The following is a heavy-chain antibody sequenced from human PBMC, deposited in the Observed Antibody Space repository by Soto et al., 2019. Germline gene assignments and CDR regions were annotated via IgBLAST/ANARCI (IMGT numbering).Heavy chain of an antibody. V-gene: IGHV3-48*02. CDR1: GFTFSSYS. D-gene: IGHD2-15*01. J-gene: IGHJ5*02. Sequence: GGSLRLSCAASGFTFSSYSMNWVRQAPGKGLEWVSYIISSSSTIYYADSVKGRFTISRDNAKNSLYLQMNSLRDEDTAVYYCYGYCSGGSCRTERNSNWFDPWGQGTLVTVSS. CDR3: YGYCSGGSCRTERNSNWFDP. CDR2: IISSSSTI.